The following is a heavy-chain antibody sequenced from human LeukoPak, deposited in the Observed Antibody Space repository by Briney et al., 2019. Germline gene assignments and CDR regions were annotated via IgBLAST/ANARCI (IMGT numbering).Heavy chain of an antibody. D-gene: IGHD2-15*01. CDR1: GGSISSYY. CDR3: ARGARVVVAASWFDP. CDR2: IYTSGST. J-gene: IGHJ5*02. Sequence: SQTLSLTCTVAGGSISSYYSSWIRQPAGNGRQLIGRIYTSGSTNYNPSLKSRVTMSVDTSKNQFSLKLSSVTAANTAVYYCARGARVVVAASWFDPWGQGTLVTVSS. V-gene: IGHV4-4*07.